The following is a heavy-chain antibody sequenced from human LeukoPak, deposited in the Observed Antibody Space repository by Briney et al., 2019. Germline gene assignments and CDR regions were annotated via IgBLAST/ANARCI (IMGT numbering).Heavy chain of an antibody. CDR2: MYISGTT. Sequence: PSETLSLTCTVSGDSISSGSYYWSWIRQPAGKGLEWIGRMYISGTTNYNPSLKSRITISVDTSKNQFSLNLTSVTAADTAVYYCARGASSSSAIGYYYYYMDVWGNGATVTVSS. CDR3: ARGASSSSAIGYYYYYMDV. J-gene: IGHJ6*03. V-gene: IGHV4-61*02. D-gene: IGHD6-6*01. CDR1: GDSISSGSYY.